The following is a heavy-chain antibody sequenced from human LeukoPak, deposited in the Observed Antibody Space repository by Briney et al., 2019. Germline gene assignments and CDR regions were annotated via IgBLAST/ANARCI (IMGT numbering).Heavy chain of an antibody. V-gene: IGHV1-69*13. CDR2: IIPIFGTA. CDR1: GGTFSSYA. J-gene: IGHJ4*02. Sequence: ASVKVSCKASGGTFSSYAISWVRQAPGQGLEWMGGIIPIFGTANYAQKFQGRVTITADESTSTAYMELSSLRSEDTAVYYCAREGSGSYYFDYWGQGTLVTVSS. D-gene: IGHD1-26*01. CDR3: AREGSGSYYFDY.